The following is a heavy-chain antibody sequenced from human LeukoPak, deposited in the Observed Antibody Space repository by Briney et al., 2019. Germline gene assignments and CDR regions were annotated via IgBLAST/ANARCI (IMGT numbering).Heavy chain of an antibody. CDR2: INHSGST. Sequence: SETLSLTCAVYGGSFSGYYWSWIRQPPGKGLEWIGEINHSGSTNYNPSLKSRVTISVDTSKNQFSLKLSSVTAADTAVYYCARHNKFTYSSGWSPYYYYYMDVWGKGTTVTISS. V-gene: IGHV4-34*01. CDR3: ARHNKFTYSSGWSPYYYYYMDV. J-gene: IGHJ6*03. D-gene: IGHD6-19*01. CDR1: GGSFSGYY.